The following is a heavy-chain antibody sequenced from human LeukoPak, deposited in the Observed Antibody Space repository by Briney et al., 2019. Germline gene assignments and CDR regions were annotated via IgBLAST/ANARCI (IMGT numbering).Heavy chain of an antibody. CDR3: ARGPLTGSMLGDFDY. D-gene: IGHD7-27*01. CDR2: LHWNGDST. V-gene: IGHV3-20*04. CDR1: GFTFDDYG. J-gene: IGHJ4*02. Sequence: TGGSLRLSCAASGFTFDDYGMSWVRQAPGKGLEWVSGLHWNGDSTDYADSVKGRFTISRDNARNSLYVQMNSLRAEDTALYYCARGPLTGSMLGDFDYWGQGTLVTVSS.